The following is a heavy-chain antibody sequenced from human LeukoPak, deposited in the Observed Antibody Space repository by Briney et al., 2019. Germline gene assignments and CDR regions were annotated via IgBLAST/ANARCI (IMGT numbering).Heavy chain of an antibody. D-gene: IGHD5-18*01. V-gene: IGHV6-1*01. CDR2: TYGRSKWNT. CDR3: AREGAGYNH. Sequence: SQTLSLTCAISGDTVSSNSAAWNWIRQSPSRGLEWLRRTYGRSKWNTDYAVSVKSRITINPDTSKNQLSLQMNSVTAEDTAMYCCAREGAGYNHWGQGTLVTVSS. J-gene: IGHJ5*02. CDR1: GDTVSSNSAA.